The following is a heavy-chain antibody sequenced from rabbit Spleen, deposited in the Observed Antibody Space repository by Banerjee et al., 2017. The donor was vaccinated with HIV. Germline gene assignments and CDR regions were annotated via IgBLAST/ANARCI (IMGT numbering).Heavy chain of an antibody. CDR3: ARDGTGGSYFAL. V-gene: IGHV1S47*01. Sequence: QEQLVESGGGLVQPEGSLTLTCKASGFSFSDRDVMCWVRQAPGKGLEWIGYIDPVFGITYYANWVNGRFSISRENAQNTVFLQMTSLTAADTATYFCARDGTGGSYFALWGPGTLVTVS. D-gene: IGHD8-1*01. CDR2: IDPVFGIT. J-gene: IGHJ4*01. CDR1: GFSFSDRDV.